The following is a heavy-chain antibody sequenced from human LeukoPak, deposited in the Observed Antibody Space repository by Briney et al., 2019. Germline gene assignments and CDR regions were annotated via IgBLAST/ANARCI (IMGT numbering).Heavy chain of an antibody. CDR2: INHSGST. J-gene: IGHJ6*03. V-gene: IGHV4-34*01. CDR1: GGSFSAYY. Sequence: SETLSLTCAVYGGSFSAYYWSWIRQPPGKGLEWIGEINHSGSTNYNPSLKSRVTISVDTSKNQFSLKLSSVTAADTAVYYCARGMVAARLYSYYYMDVWGKGTTVTVPS. D-gene: IGHD6-6*01. CDR3: ARGMVAARLYSYYYMDV.